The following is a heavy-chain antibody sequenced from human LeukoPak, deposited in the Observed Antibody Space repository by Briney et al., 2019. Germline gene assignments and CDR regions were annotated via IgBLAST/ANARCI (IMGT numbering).Heavy chain of an antibody. D-gene: IGHD5-18*01. Sequence: GASVKVSCKASGYTFTSYGINWVRQAPGQGLEWMGIINPSVGSTSYAQKFQGRVTMTRDMSTTTVYMELSSLRSEDTAVYFCARDRGYSYGPALGFPNYFDYWGQGTLVTVSS. CDR3: ARDRGYSYGPALGFPNYFDY. V-gene: IGHV1-46*01. CDR2: INPSVGST. CDR1: GYTFTSYG. J-gene: IGHJ4*02.